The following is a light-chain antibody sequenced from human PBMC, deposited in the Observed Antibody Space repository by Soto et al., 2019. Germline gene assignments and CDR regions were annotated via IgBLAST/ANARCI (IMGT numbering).Light chain of an antibody. Sequence: EIVLTQSPGTLSLSPGERATLSCRASQSVSSSYLAWYQQKPGQTPRLLFYGASSRATGIPDRFSGSGSGTDFTLTISRLEPEDFAVYYCQKYGSSPFTFGPGTKVDSK. V-gene: IGKV3-20*01. CDR3: QKYGSSPFT. CDR2: GAS. CDR1: QSVSSSY. J-gene: IGKJ3*01.